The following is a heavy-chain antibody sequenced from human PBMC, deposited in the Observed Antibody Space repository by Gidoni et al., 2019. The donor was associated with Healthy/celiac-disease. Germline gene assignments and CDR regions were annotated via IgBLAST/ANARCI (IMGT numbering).Heavy chain of an antibody. Sequence: QVQLQQWGAGLLKPSETLSLTCAVYGGPFSGYYWSWIRQPPGKGLEWIGEINHSGSTNYNPSLKSRVTISVDTSKNQFSLKLSSVTAADTAVYYCASLIAAAGDDAFDIWGQGTMVTVSS. CDR3: ASLIAAAGDDAFDI. V-gene: IGHV4-34*01. D-gene: IGHD6-13*01. J-gene: IGHJ3*02. CDR1: GGPFSGYY. CDR2: INHSGST.